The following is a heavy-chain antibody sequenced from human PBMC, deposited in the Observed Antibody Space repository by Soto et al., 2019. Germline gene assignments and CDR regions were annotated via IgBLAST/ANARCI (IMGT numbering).Heavy chain of an antibody. CDR2: VYYSGST. V-gene: IGHV4-39*01. D-gene: IGHD2-2*01. CDR1: GGSVSSSSYY. Sequence: SETLSLTCTVFGGSVSSSSYYWGWVRQPPGKGLEWIGSVYYSGSTYYNPSLESRVTISVDKSKNQFSLKLRSVSAADTAVYYCARVRVVVPAAIWSDYYYYYMDVWGKGTTVTVSS. J-gene: IGHJ6*03. CDR3: ARVRVVVPAAIWSDYYYYYMDV.